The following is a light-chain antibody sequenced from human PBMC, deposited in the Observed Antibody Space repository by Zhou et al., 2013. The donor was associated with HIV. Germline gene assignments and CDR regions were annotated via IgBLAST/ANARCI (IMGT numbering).Light chain of an antibody. CDR2: AAS. Sequence: IQVTQSPSFLSASVGDRVTITCRASQGIRSNLAWYQQKPGKAPRLLIYAASTLQSGVPSRFSGSGSGTEFTLTISRLEPEDFAVYYCQQYGSSPSTFGQGTKVEIK. CDR3: QQYGSSPST. J-gene: IGKJ1*01. V-gene: IGKV1-9*01. CDR1: QGIRSN.